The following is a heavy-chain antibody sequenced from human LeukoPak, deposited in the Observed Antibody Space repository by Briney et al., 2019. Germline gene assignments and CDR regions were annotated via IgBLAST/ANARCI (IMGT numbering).Heavy chain of an antibody. CDR1: GGSISSYY. D-gene: IGHD1-20*01. CDR2: IYYSGST. CDR3: ARDTTPYNWNFEY. Sequence: PSETLPLTCTVSGGSISSYYWSWIRQPPGKGLEWIGYIYYSGSTNYNPSLKSRVTISVDTSKNQFSLKLSSVTAADTAVYYCARDTTPYNWNFEYWGQGTLVTVSS. V-gene: IGHV4-59*01. J-gene: IGHJ4*02.